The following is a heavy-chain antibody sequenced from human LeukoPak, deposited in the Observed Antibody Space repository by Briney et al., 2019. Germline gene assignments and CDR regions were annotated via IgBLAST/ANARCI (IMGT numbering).Heavy chain of an antibody. CDR2: TYYRSKWYN. Sequence: SQTLSLTCVISGDSVSSNSAAWNWIRQFPSRGLEWLGKTYYRSKWYNDYAVSVKSRITINPDTSKNQFFLQLNSVTPEDTAVYYCARETSHFDYWGQGTLVTVSS. V-gene: IGHV6-1*01. J-gene: IGHJ4*02. CDR3: ARETSHFDY. CDR1: GDSVSSNSAA.